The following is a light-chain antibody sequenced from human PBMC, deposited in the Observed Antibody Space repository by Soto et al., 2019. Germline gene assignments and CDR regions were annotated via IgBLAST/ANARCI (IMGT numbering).Light chain of an antibody. V-gene: IGKV1-12*01. CDR2: AAS. CDR3: QQAYSFPFT. CDR1: QDIRSW. J-gene: IGKJ3*01. Sequence: DIQMTQSPSSVSASVGDRVTITCRASQDIRSWVAWCQQKPGKALKLLVFAASILPRGVPSRFSGSQSGADFTLTISSLQPEDFAAYYCQQAYSFPFTFGRGTKVD.